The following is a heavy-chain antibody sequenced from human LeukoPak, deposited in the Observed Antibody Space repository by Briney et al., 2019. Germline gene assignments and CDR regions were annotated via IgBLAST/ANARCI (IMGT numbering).Heavy chain of an antibody. CDR2: ISSDGSST. CDR1: GFTLRNHW. Sequence: GGSLRLSCAASGFTLRNHWVHCARQTTGRGVVWVSRISSDGSSTTYADSVKGRFTISRDNDKHTLYLEMNNLRAEDTAMYYCARDQRVTGRPDIDYWGQGTLVIVSS. V-gene: IGHV3-74*03. CDR3: ARDQRVTGRPDIDY. D-gene: IGHD6-6*01. J-gene: IGHJ4*02.